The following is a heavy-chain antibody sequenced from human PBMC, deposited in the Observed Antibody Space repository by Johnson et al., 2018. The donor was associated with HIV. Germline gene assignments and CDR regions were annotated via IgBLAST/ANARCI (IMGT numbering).Heavy chain of an antibody. CDR1: GFSFSNYA. Sequence: QVQLVESGGGVVQPGRSLRLSCAASGFSFSNYAMHWVRQAPGKGLEWVAVISYDGSNKYYPNSLKGRFTISRDDSKSIAYLQMNSLKIDDTAVYYCTRGETPYDAFDIWGQGTVVTVSS. CDR3: TRGETPYDAFDI. D-gene: IGHD5-24*01. V-gene: IGHV3-30-3*01. CDR2: ISYDGSNK. J-gene: IGHJ3*02.